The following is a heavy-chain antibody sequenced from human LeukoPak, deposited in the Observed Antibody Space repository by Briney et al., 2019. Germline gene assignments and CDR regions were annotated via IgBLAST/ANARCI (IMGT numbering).Heavy chain of an antibody. V-gene: IGHV3-74*01. CDR2: IASDGSST. Sequence: GGSLRLSCAASGFPFNAYWMTWVRHAPGRGLVWVSRIASDGSSTTYADSVEGRFSISRDNAKNTLYLQMNSLRVEDTAVYYCARGRPHGNDYWGQGTLVTVSS. J-gene: IGHJ4*02. D-gene: IGHD4-23*01. CDR3: ARGRPHGNDY. CDR1: GFPFNAYW.